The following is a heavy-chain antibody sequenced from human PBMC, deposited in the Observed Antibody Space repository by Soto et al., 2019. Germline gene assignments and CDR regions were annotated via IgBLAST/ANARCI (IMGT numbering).Heavy chain of an antibody. J-gene: IGHJ4*02. V-gene: IGHV3-30*18. CDR1: GFTFSSYG. CDR3: AKYHYYDSSGYHQHFEY. Sequence: GGSLRLSCAASGFTFSSYGMHWVRQAPGKGLEWVAVISYDGSNKYYADSVKGRFTISRDNSKNTLYLQMNSLRAEDTAVYYCAKYHYYDSSGYHQHFEYWGQGTLVTVSS. D-gene: IGHD3-22*01. CDR2: ISYDGSNK.